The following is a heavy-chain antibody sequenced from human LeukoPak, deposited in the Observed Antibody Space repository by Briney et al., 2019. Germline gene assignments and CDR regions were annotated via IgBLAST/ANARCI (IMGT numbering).Heavy chain of an antibody. CDR2: IKQDGSEK. J-gene: IGHJ4*02. V-gene: IGHV3-7*05. CDR3: GRDGTEDQ. Sequence: GGSLRLSCAASGFTFSNYWMAWVRQAPGKGLEWVADIKQDGSEKRYVDSVKGRFTISRDNAKNSLYLQMNSLRAEDTALYYCGRDGTEDQWGQGTLVTVSS. D-gene: IGHD2-2*01. CDR1: GFTFSNYW.